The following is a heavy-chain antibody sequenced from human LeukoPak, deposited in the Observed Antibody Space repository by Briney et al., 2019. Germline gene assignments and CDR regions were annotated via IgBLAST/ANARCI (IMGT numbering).Heavy chain of an antibody. CDR2: INPSGGST. CDR3: ARGFSSGWGYYYYGMDV. Sequence: ASVKVSCKASGYTFTGYYMHWVRQAPGQGLEWMGIINPSGGSTSYAQKFQGRVTMTRDTSTSTVYMELSSLRSEDTAVYYCARGFSSGWGYYYYGMDVWGKGTTVTVSS. D-gene: IGHD6-19*01. J-gene: IGHJ6*04. V-gene: IGHV1-46*01. CDR1: GYTFTGYY.